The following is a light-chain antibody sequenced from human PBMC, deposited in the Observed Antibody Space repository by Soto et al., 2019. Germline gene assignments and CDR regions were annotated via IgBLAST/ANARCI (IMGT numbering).Light chain of an antibody. CDR3: QSYDSSLSGYV. Sequence: QSVLTQPPSVSGAPGQKVAISCTGSSSNIGAGYDVHWYQQLRGAAPKVLIYGNSNRPSWVPDRFSGSQSGTSASLAITGLQAEDEADYYCQSYDSSLSGYVFGTGTKLTVL. V-gene: IGLV1-40*01. CDR2: GNS. J-gene: IGLJ1*01. CDR1: SSNIGAGYD.